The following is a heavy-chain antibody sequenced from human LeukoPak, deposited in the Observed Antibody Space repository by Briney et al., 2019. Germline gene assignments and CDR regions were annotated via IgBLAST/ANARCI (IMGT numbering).Heavy chain of an antibody. V-gene: IGHV3-30-3*01. CDR1: GFTFSSYA. J-gene: IGHJ4*02. CDR2: ISHEGGTK. D-gene: IGHD4-17*01. CDR3: ALTTVSEGFDY. Sequence: GGSLRLSCAASGFTFSSYAMHWVRQAPGRWLEWLAVISHEGGTKNYANSVRGRFTVSRDNSKDTLFLQLNSLRAEDTAVYYCALTTVSEGFDYWDQGTLVTVSS.